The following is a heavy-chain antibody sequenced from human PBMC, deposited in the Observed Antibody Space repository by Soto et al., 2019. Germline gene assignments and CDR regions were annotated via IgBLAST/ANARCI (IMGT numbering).Heavy chain of an antibody. CDR1: GFTFSSYA. V-gene: IGHV3-23*01. CDR2: ISGSGGST. Sequence: EVQLLESGGGLVQPGGFLRLSCAASGFTFSSYAMSWVRQAPGKGLEWVSAISGSGGSTYYADSVKGRFTISRDNSKNTLYLQMNSLRAEDTAVYYCAKAWTPWSGSPYDAFDIWGQGTMVTVSS. J-gene: IGHJ3*02. CDR3: AKAWTPWSGSPYDAFDI. D-gene: IGHD3-3*01.